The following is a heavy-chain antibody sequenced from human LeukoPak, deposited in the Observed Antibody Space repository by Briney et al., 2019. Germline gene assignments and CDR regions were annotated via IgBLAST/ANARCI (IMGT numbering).Heavy chain of an antibody. Sequence: GGSLRLSCAASGFTFSSYSMNWVRQAPGKGLEWVSSISSSSSYIYYADSVKGRFTISRDNAKNSLYLQMNSLRAEDTAVYYCARVPISYSNYFRYYFDYWGQGTLVTVSS. CDR1: GFTFSSYS. V-gene: IGHV3-21*01. CDR2: ISSSSSYI. D-gene: IGHD4-11*01. J-gene: IGHJ4*02. CDR3: ARVPISYSNYFRYYFDY.